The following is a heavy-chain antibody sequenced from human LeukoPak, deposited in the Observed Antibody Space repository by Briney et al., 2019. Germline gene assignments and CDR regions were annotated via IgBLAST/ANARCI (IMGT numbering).Heavy chain of an antibody. D-gene: IGHD3-10*01. CDR1: GGSFSGYY. V-gene: IGHV4-34*01. CDR3: ARRMVRSPPDY. CDR2: INHSGST. J-gene: IGHJ4*02. Sequence: SETLSLTCAVYGGSFSGYYWSWIRQPPGKGLEWIGEINHSGSTNYNPSLKSRVTISVDTSKNQFSLKLSSVAAADTAVYYCARRMVRSPPDYWGQGTLVTVSS.